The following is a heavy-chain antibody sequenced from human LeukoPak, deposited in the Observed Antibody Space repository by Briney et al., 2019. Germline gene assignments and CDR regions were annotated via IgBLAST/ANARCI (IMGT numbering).Heavy chain of an antibody. D-gene: IGHD3-22*01. V-gene: IGHV1-18*01. CDR2: ISAYNGNT. J-gene: IGHJ5*02. Sequence: GASVKVSCKASGYTFTSYGISWVRQAPGQGLEWMGWISAYNGNTNYAQKLQGRVIMTTDTSTSTAYMELRSLRSDDTAVYYCARTLDYYDRSGYYHGWIDPWGQGTLVTVSS. CDR1: GYTFTSYG. CDR3: ARTLDYYDRSGYYHGWIDP.